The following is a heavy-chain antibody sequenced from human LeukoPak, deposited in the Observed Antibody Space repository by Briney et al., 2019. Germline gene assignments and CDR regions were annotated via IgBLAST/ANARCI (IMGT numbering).Heavy chain of an antibody. J-gene: IGHJ3*02. D-gene: IGHD2-2*01. CDR3: ARDLPYCSSTSCQGGGAFDI. CDR2: IIPILGIA. Sequence: SVKVSCKASGGTFSSYTISWVRQAPGQGLEWMGRIIPILGIANYAQKFQGRVTITADKSTSTAHMELSSLRSEDTAVYYCARDLPYCSSTSCQGGGAFDIWGQGTMVTVSS. CDR1: GGTFSSYT. V-gene: IGHV1-69*04.